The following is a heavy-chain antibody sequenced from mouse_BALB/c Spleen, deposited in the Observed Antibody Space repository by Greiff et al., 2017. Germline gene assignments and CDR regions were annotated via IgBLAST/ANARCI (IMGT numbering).Heavy chain of an antibody. D-gene: IGHD1-1*01. J-gene: IGHJ1*01. V-gene: IGHV5-17*02. CDR2: ISSGSSTI. Sequence: EVQVVESGGGLVQPGGSRKLSCAASGFTFSSFGMHWVRQAPEKGLEWVAYISSGSSTIYYADTVTGRFTISRDNPKNTLFLQMTSLRSEDTAMYYCARSKYGSGPRWYFDVWGAGTTVTVSA. CDR1: GFTFSSFG. CDR3: ARSKYGSGPRWYFDV.